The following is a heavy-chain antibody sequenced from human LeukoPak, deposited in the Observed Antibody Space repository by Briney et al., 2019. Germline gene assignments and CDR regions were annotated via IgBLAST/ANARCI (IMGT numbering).Heavy chain of an antibody. CDR1: GGTFSSYA. Sequence: GSSVKVSCKASGGTFSSYAISWVRQAPGQGLEWMGGIIPIFGTANYAQKFQGRVPITTDESTSTAYMELSSLRSEDTAVYYCASGGYGSGSYYSDYWGQGTLVTVSS. V-gene: IGHV1-69*05. CDR3: ASGGYGSGSYYSDY. CDR2: IIPIFGTA. J-gene: IGHJ4*02. D-gene: IGHD3-10*01.